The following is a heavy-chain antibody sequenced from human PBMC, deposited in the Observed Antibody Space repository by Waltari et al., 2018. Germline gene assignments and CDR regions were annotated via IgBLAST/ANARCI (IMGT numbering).Heavy chain of an antibody. Sequence: EVQLVESGGGLVKPGDSLRLSCVASGLTLATAWINWVRQAPGKGLEWVGRLKSKAEGGTTDYAAPVKGRFAISRDDSKDTAYLQMNSLKTEDTAMYFCTTEGGRTWPMYWGQGTLVTVSS. CDR2: LKSKAEGGTT. V-gene: IGHV3-15*01. J-gene: IGHJ4*02. CDR3: TTEGGRTWPMY. D-gene: IGHD2-2*01. CDR1: GLTLATAW.